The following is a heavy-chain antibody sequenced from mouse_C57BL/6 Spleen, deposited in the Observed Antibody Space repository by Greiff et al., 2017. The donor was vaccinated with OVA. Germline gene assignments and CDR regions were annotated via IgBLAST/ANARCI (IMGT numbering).Heavy chain of an antibody. J-gene: IGHJ3*01. CDR2: INPNNGGT. CDR3: ARSYHYYGSCLWFAY. Sequence: EVQLQQSGPELVKPGASVKIPCKASGYTFTDYNMDWVKQSHGKSLEWIGDINPNNGGTIYNQKFKGKATLTVDKSSSTAYMELHSLTSEDTAVYYCARSYHYYGSCLWFAYWGQGTLVTVSA. CDR1: GYTFTDYN. V-gene: IGHV1-18*01. D-gene: IGHD1-1*01.